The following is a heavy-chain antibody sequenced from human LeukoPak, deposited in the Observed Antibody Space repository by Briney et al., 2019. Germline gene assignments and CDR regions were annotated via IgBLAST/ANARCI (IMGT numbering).Heavy chain of an antibody. CDR3: TKDRGSAWKAVDF. Sequence: TGGSLRLSCAASGFTFSIYVIRWVRQAPGKGPEWVSSISGSSSDTYYADSVKGRFTMSRDNSKNTVYLQMNSLRVEDTAVYYCTKDRGSAWKAVDFWGQGTMVTVSS. CDR1: GFTFSIYV. V-gene: IGHV3-23*01. CDR2: ISGSSSDT. J-gene: IGHJ3*01. D-gene: IGHD6-19*01.